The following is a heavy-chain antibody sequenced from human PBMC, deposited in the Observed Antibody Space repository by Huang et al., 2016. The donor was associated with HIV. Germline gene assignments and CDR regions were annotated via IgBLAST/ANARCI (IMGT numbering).Heavy chain of an antibody. CDR2: INHSGST. V-gene: IGHV4-34*01. D-gene: IGHD3-22*01. CDR3: ARILMYYNSSGYGFDY. CDR1: CGSFSGYY. Sequence: QVQLQQWGAGLLKPSETLSLTCAVYCGSFSGYYWSWIRQPPGKGLEWIGEINHSGSTNYNPSLKSRVTISVDTSKNQFSLKLSSVTAADTAVYYCARILMYYNSSGYGFDYWGQGTLVTVSS. J-gene: IGHJ4*02.